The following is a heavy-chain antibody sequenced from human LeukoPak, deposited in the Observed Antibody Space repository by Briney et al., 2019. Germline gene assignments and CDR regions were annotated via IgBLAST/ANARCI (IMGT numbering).Heavy chain of an antibody. CDR3: ARVISDGSKNDY. D-gene: IGHD6-13*01. V-gene: IGHV1-69*05. CDR1: GGTFTSYA. J-gene: IGHJ4*02. CDR2: IIPIFGSA. Sequence: ASVKVSSKASGGTFTSYAISWVRQAPGQGRERMGRIIPIFGSANYAQKFQGRVTITTDESTSTAYMELSSLRAEDTAVYYCARVISDGSKNDYWGQGTLVTVSS.